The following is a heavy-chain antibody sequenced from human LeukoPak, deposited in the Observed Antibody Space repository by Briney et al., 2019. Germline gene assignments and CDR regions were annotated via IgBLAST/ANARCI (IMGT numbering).Heavy chain of an antibody. CDR2: ISNDERNK. J-gene: IGHJ4*02. Sequence: GGSLRLSCVASGFIFHNFTMHWVRQAPGKGLEWVAVISNDERNKYYRDSVKGRFTISRDNSKNTVYLQMNSLRTEDTAVYYCARPSPPGDGYNPCDYWGPGALVIVSS. CDR3: ARPSPPGDGYNPCDY. V-gene: IGHV3-30*04. D-gene: IGHD5-24*01. CDR1: GFIFHNFT.